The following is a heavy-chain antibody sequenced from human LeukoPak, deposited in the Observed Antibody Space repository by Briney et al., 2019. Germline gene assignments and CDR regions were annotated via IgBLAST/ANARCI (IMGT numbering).Heavy chain of an antibody. Sequence: PSETLSLTCTVSGGSISSGGYYWSWIRQHPGKGLEWIGYIYYSGSTYYNPSLKSRVTISVDTSKNQFSLKLISVTAADTAVYYCARDTPQFRDPETWYYGMDVWGQGTTVTVSS. CDR3: ARDTPQFRDPETWYYGMDV. J-gene: IGHJ6*02. CDR2: IYYSGST. D-gene: IGHD1-14*01. CDR1: GGSISSGGYY. V-gene: IGHV4-31*03.